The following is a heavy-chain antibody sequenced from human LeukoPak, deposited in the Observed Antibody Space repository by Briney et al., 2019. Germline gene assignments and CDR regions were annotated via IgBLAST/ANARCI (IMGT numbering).Heavy chain of an antibody. CDR2: ISSTSSYT. CDR3: ARSYGWLPGGM. V-gene: IGHV3-11*03. J-gene: IGHJ4*02. D-gene: IGHD5-12*01. Sequence: PGGSVRLSCGASGFTFSDYYMSWIRQAPGKGLEWVSYISSTSSYTNYADSVKGRFTISRDNAKNSLHLQMNSLRAEDTAVYYCARSYGWLPGGMWGQGTLVTVSS. CDR1: GFTFSDYY.